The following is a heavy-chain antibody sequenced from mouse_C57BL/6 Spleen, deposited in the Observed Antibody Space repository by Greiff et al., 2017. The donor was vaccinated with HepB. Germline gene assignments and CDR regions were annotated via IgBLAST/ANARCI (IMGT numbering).Heavy chain of an antibody. CDR3: ARGVTTSGRFAY. Sequence: VQLQQSGSELRSPGSSVKLSCKDFDSEVFPIAYMSWVRQKPGHGFEWIGGILPSIGRTIYGEKFEDKATLDADTLSNTAYLELNSLTSEDSAIYYCARGVTTSGRFAYWGQGTLVTVSA. D-gene: IGHD2-2*01. CDR1: DSEVFPIAY. CDR2: ILPSIGRT. J-gene: IGHJ3*01. V-gene: IGHV15-2*01.